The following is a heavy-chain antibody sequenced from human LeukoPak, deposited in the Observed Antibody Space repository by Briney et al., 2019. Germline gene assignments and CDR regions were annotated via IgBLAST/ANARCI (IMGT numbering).Heavy chain of an antibody. V-gene: IGHV3-30*02. Sequence: GGSLRLSCAASGFTFSSYGIHWVRQAPGKRLEWVAFIRYDGSNKYYADSVKGRFTISRDNSKNTLYVQMNSLRAEDTAVYYCAKDFEMSGWYGFDYWGQGTLVTVSS. J-gene: IGHJ4*02. CDR1: GFTFSSYG. CDR3: AKDFEMSGWYGFDY. D-gene: IGHD6-19*01. CDR2: IRYDGSNK.